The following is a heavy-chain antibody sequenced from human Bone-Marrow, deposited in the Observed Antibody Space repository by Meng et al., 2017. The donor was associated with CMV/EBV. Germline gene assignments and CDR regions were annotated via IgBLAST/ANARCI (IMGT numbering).Heavy chain of an antibody. D-gene: IGHD4-11*01. CDR3: ARDVTTTGGYYYYGMDV. J-gene: IGHJ6*01. V-gene: IGHV4-61*01. Sequence: SETLSLTCTVSGGSVSSGSYYWSWIRQPPGKGLEWIGYIYYSGSTNYNPSLKSRVTISVDTSKNQFSLKLSSVTAADTAVYYCARDVTTTGGYYYYGMDVWGQGTTVTGSS. CDR1: GGSVSSGSYY. CDR2: IYYSGST.